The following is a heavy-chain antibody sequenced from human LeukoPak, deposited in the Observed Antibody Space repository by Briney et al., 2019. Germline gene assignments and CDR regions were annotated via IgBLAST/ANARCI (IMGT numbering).Heavy chain of an antibody. J-gene: IGHJ6*03. D-gene: IGHD2-15*01. V-gene: IGHV3-23*01. CDR2: VSSTGGTT. Sequence: GGTLRLSCAASGFTFSTYGMSWVRQDPGKGLEWVSAVSSTGGTTYYADSVKGRFTISRDNSKNTLFLQINSLRAEDTAVYYCAKNGDRGAFCSGGTCYPYYYYYMDVWGKGTTVTISS. CDR3: AKNGDRGAFCSGGTCYPYYYYYMDV. CDR1: GFTFSTYG.